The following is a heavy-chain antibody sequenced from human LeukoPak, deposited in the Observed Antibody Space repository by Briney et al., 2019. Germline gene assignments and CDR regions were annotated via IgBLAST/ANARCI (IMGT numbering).Heavy chain of an antibody. V-gene: IGHV3-21*01. CDR2: ISSSSSYI. Sequence: PGGSLRLSCAASGFTFSSHAMNWVRQAPGKGLEWVSSISSSSSYIYYADSVKGRFTISRDNAKNSLYLQMNSLRAEDTAVYYCARDRGGGMTGYAQASFDYWGQGTLVTVSS. CDR3: ARDRGGGMTGYAQASFDY. CDR1: GFTFSSHA. J-gene: IGHJ4*02. D-gene: IGHD3-9*01.